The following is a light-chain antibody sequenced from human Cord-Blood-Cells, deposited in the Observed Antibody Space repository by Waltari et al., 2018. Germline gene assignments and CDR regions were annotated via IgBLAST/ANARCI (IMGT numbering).Light chain of an antibody. V-gene: IGLV3-27*01. Sequence: SSELTQPSSVSVSPGQTARITCSGDVLAKKYARWFQQTPGQAPVLVIYKDSERPSGIPERFSGSSSGTTVTLTISGAQVEDEADYYCYSAADNNWVFGGGTKLTVL. J-gene: IGLJ3*02. CDR2: KDS. CDR3: YSAADNNWV. CDR1: VLAKKY.